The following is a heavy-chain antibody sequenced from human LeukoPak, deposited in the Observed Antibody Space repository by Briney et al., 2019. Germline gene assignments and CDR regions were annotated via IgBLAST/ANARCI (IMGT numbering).Heavy chain of an antibody. CDR2: IYSSGST. Sequence: PSETLSLTCTVSGGSISSYYWTWIRQPAGKGLEWIGRIYSSGSTNYNPSLKSRVTMSVDTSKNQFSLRLSSVTAADAAVYYCARGPQSSGSYSVDNWGQGTLVTVSS. CDR1: GGSISSYY. V-gene: IGHV4-4*07. D-gene: IGHD1-26*01. CDR3: ARGPQSSGSYSVDN. J-gene: IGHJ4*02.